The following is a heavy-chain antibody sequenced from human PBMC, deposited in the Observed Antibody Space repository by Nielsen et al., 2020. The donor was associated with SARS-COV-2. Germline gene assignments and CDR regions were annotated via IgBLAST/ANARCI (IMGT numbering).Heavy chain of an antibody. D-gene: IGHD2-15*01. CDR2: IKQDGSEK. V-gene: IGHV3-7*05. CDR3: AREFVVVVAATVGFDY. J-gene: IGHJ4*02. Sequence: GGSLRLSCAASGFTFSSYWMSWVRQAPGKGLEWVANIKQDGSEKYYVDSVKGRFTISRDNAKNSLYLQMNSLRAEDTAVYYCAREFVVVVAATVGFDYWGQGTLVTVSS. CDR1: GFTFSSYW.